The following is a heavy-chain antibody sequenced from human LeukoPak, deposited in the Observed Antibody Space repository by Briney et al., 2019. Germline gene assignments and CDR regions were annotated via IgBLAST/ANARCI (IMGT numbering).Heavy chain of an antibody. Sequence: GGSLRLSCAASGFTFSSYWMHWVRQTPGKGLVWVSRINPDGTSTTYADSVKGRFTISRDNAKNTVDLQMNSLRGEDTAVYYCARDAGDCGGDCPRWFDPWGQGTLVTVSS. V-gene: IGHV3-74*01. J-gene: IGHJ5*02. D-gene: IGHD2-21*02. CDR3: ARDAGDCGGDCPRWFDP. CDR1: GFTFSSYW. CDR2: INPDGTST.